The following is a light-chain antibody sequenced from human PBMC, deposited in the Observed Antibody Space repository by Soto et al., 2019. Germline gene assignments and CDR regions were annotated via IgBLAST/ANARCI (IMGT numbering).Light chain of an antibody. CDR2: AAS. V-gene: IGKV1-39*01. CDR1: QSISTY. J-gene: IGKJ1*01. Sequence: IQMTQSPSSLSASVGDRVTITCRASQSISTYLNWYQQKPGKAPQLLIYAASTLQSGVPSRFSGSGSGTDFTLTISCLQSEDFATYYCQQFHSYPRTFGQGTKVDIK. CDR3: QQFHSYPRT.